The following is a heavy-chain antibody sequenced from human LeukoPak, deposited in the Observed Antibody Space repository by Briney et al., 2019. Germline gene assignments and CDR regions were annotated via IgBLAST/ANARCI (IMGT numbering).Heavy chain of an antibody. J-gene: IGHJ6*03. CDR2: ISAYNGNT. Sequence: ASVKVSCKASGYTFTSYGISWVRQAPGQGLEWMGWISAYNGNTNYAQKLQGRVTMTTDTSTSTAYMELSRLRSDGTAVYYCARTEPYDYGDYVGFYYHMDVWGKGTTVTVSS. V-gene: IGHV1-18*01. D-gene: IGHD4-17*01. CDR3: ARTEPYDYGDYVGFYYHMDV. CDR1: GYTFTSYG.